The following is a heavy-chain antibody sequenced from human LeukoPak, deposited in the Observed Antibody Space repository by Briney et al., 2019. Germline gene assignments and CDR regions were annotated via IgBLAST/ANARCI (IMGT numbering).Heavy chain of an antibody. J-gene: IGHJ4*02. Sequence: ASVKVSCEASGYTFTGFVISWVRQAPGQGLEWMGWISAYNGNTNYAQNPQDRVTMTTDTTTSTDYMEVTNLRSDDTAVYYCARRGSCSSSSPQPIDHWGQGTLVIVSS. CDR1: GYTFTGFV. CDR2: ISAYNGNT. CDR3: ARRGSCSSSSPQPIDH. V-gene: IGHV1-18*01. D-gene: IGHD2-2*01.